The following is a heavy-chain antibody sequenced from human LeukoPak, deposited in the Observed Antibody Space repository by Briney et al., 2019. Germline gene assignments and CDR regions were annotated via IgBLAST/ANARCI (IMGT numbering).Heavy chain of an antibody. CDR3: ARCIAVAGSEVWFDP. CDR1: GYTFTGYY. Sequence: ASVKVSCKASGYTFTGYYMHWVRPAPRQGLEWMGWINPNSGGTNYEQKFQGRVTMTRDTSISTAYMELSRLTSDDTAVYYCARCIAVAGSEVWFDPWGQGTLVTVSS. CDR2: INPNSGGT. D-gene: IGHD6-19*01. V-gene: IGHV1-2*02. J-gene: IGHJ5*02.